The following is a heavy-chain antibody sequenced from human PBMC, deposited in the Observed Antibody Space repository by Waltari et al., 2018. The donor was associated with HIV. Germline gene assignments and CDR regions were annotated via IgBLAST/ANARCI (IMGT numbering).Heavy chain of an antibody. CDR3: ARDRGKYYGSGTDAFDI. D-gene: IGHD3-10*01. CDR1: GYTFSNYG. V-gene: IGHV1-18*01. Sequence: QVQLVQSGAEVKKPGASVKVSCKASGYTFSNYGITWVRQAPGQGLEWMGWVTPYNGHTKYARNVEDRVTMTTDTSTTTAYMELRSLRSDDTALYYCARDRGKYYGSGTDAFDIWGQGTMVTVSS. CDR2: VTPYNGHT. J-gene: IGHJ3*02.